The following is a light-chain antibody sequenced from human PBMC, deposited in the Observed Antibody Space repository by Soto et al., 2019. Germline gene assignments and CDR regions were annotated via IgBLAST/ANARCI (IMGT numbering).Light chain of an antibody. V-gene: IGKV3-11*01. Sequence: EIVLTQSPATLSLSPGERATLSCWASQSVNRYLVWYQQEPGQAPRLLMYDASKRATGIPARFSGSGSGTDFTLTISRLEPEDFAVYYCQQYGSSGTFGQGTKVDIK. CDR3: QQYGSSGT. CDR1: QSVNRY. CDR2: DAS. J-gene: IGKJ1*01.